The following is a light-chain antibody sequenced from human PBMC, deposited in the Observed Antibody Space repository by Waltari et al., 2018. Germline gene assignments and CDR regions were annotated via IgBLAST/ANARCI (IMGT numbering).Light chain of an antibody. Sequence: QSVLTQPPSVSAAPGQKVPISCSGSSPTIGNNYVSWYQQFPGKAPKLLIYDNNKRPSGIPDRFSGSKSDTSASLGITGLQAGDEADYYCGTWDSSLSAEVFGTGTKVTVL. V-gene: IGLV1-51*01. CDR2: DNN. CDR3: GTWDSSLSAEV. CDR1: SPTIGNNY. J-gene: IGLJ1*01.